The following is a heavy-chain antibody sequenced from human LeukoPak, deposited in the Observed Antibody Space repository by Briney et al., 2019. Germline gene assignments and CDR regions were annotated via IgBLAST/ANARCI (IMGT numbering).Heavy chain of an antibody. J-gene: IGHJ6*02. CDR1: GYNFISYY. CDR3: AREDVVLVDAVRYYYYGMDV. V-gene: IGHV1-46*01. Sequence: ASVKVSFKASGYNFISYYIHWVRHAPGQGLEWMGIINPSGGSTSYAQKFQDRVTMTRDTSTSTVYMELSSLKSEDTAVYYCAREDVVLVDAVRYYYYGMDVWGQGTTVTVSS. D-gene: IGHD2-8*01. CDR2: INPSGGST.